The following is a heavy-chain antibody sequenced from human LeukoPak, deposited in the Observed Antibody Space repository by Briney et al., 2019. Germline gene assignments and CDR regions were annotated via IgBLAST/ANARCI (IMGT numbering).Heavy chain of an antibody. J-gene: IGHJ5*02. D-gene: IGHD6-13*01. V-gene: IGHV3-30*02. CDR1: GFTFSSYG. Sequence: GGSLRLSCAASGFTFSSYGMHWVRQAPGKGLEWVAFIRYDGSNKYYADSVKGRFTISRDNSKNTLYLQMNSLRAEDTAVYYCAKRADSSSPRYNWFDPWGQGTLVTVSS. CDR2: IRYDGSNK. CDR3: AKRADSSSPRYNWFDP.